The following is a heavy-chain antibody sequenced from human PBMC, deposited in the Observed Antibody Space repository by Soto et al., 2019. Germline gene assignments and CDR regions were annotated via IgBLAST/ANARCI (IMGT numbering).Heavy chain of an antibody. CDR1: GYSFTSYW. J-gene: IGHJ4*02. CDR2: IDPSDSYT. V-gene: IGHV5-10-1*01. CDR3: AILAVAGTAAEY. Sequence: GESLKISCKGSGYSFTSYWISWVRQMPGKGLEWMGRIDPSDSYTNYSTSFQGHVTISADKSISTAYLQWSSLKASDTAMYYCAILAVAGTAAEYWGQGTLVTVSS. D-gene: IGHD6-19*01.